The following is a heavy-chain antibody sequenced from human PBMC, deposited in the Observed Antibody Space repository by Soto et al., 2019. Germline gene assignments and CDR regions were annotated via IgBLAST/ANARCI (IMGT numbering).Heavy chain of an antibody. V-gene: IGHV4-4*02. CDR3: GRDSSGYNWFDP. CDR1: GGSISSSNW. CDR2: IYHSGST. D-gene: IGHD6-19*01. J-gene: IGHJ5*02. Sequence: SETLSLTCAVSGGSISSSNWWSWVRQPPGKRLEWIGEIYHSGSTNYNPSLKSRVTISVDKSKNQFSLKLSSVTAADTAFYYCGRDSSGYNWFDPWGQGTLVTVSS.